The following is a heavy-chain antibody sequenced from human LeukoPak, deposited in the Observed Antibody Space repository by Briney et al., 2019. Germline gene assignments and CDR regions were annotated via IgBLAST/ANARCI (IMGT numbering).Heavy chain of an antibody. Sequence: GRSLRLSCAPSGLTFSIYGTHWVRQAPGKGLEWVAVIWYDGTNKYYADSVKGRFTISRDNSKITLSLQINSLRAEDTAVYYCARDRGSYGDFLFDYWGQGTLVTVSS. V-gene: IGHV3-33*01. CDR2: IWYDGTNK. CDR1: GLTFSIYG. D-gene: IGHD4-17*01. CDR3: ARDRGSYGDFLFDY. J-gene: IGHJ4*02.